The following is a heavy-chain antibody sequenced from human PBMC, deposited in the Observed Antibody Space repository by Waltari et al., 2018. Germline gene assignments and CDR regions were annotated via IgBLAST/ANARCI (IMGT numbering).Heavy chain of an antibody. J-gene: IGHJ4*02. V-gene: IGHV3-23*01. CDR2: ISGSCGST. CDR1: GFTFSSYA. Sequence: EVQLLESGGGLVQPGGSLRLSCAASGFTFSSYAMSWVRQAPGKGLEWVSAISGSCGSTYYAYSVKGRFTISRDNSKNTLYLQMNSLRAEDTAVYYCAKDFAAAGTQTPYYFDYWGQGTLVTVSS. D-gene: IGHD6-13*01. CDR3: AKDFAAAGTQTPYYFDY.